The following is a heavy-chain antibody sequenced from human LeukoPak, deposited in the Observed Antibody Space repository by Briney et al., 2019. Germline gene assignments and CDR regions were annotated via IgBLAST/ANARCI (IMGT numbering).Heavy chain of an antibody. Sequence: GGSLRLSCTASGFTFGDYAMSWVRQAPGKGLEWVSSISTSSSYIYYADSVKGRFTISRDNAKNSLYLQMNSLRAKDTALYYCARDYYDSSGSSWFDPWGQGTLVTVSS. CDR3: ARDYYDSSGSSWFDP. D-gene: IGHD3-22*01. CDR1: GFTFGDYA. CDR2: ISTSSSYI. V-gene: IGHV3-21*01. J-gene: IGHJ5*02.